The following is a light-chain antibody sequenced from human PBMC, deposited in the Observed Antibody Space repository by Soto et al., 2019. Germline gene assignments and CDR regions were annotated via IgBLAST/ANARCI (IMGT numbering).Light chain of an antibody. CDR1: QTVSSN. CDR2: GAS. Sequence: EIVMTQSPATLSVSPGESATLSCRASQTVSSNLAWYQQKPGQAPRLLIYGASTRATGFPARFSGSGSGTEFTLTISSLQSEDFAVYYCQQYLNWPQTFGQGTKVEIK. V-gene: IGKV3-15*01. CDR3: QQYLNWPQT. J-gene: IGKJ1*01.